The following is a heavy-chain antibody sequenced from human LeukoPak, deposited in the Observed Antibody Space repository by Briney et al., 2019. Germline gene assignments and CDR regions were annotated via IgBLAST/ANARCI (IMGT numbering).Heavy chain of an antibody. V-gene: IGHV4-39*01. J-gene: IGHJ3*02. CDR1: GGSISSSSYY. Sequence: KPSETLSLTCTVSGGSISSSSYYWGWIRQPPGKGLEWIGSIYYSGSTYYNPSLKSRVTISVDTSKNQFSLKLSSVTAADTAVYYCARGYDFWSGYYYDAFDIWGQGTMVTVSS. CDR2: IYYSGST. CDR3: ARGYDFWSGYYYDAFDI. D-gene: IGHD3-3*01.